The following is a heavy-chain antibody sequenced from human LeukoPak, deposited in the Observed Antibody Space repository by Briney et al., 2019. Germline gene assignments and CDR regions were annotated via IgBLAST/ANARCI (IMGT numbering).Heavy chain of an antibody. Sequence: PGGSLRLSCVASQFTFGNYAMSWVRQTPGKGLEWVSAVSGDGHSTYSADPVRGRFTISRDNSKSTLYLQMNSLRAEDTALYYCAKVAGSSGWYGGNAFDIWGQGTLVTVSS. CDR1: QFTFGNYA. V-gene: IGHV3-23*01. D-gene: IGHD6-19*01. J-gene: IGHJ3*02. CDR2: VSGDGHST. CDR3: AKVAGSSGWYGGNAFDI.